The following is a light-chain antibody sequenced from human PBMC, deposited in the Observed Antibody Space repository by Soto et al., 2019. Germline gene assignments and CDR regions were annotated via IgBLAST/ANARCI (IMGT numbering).Light chain of an antibody. Sequence: DIQMTQSPSYLSASVGDRIPITCRASQSIDTYLNWYQRKPGKAPNVLIYAASTLQSGVPTRFSGSGSGTDFTLTISSLQPEDFATYYCQQSYSVPRTFGLGTKVDIK. CDR2: AAS. J-gene: IGKJ1*01. CDR3: QQSYSVPRT. CDR1: QSIDTY. V-gene: IGKV1-39*01.